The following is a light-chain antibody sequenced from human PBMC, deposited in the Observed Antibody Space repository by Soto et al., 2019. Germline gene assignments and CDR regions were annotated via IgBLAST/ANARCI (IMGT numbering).Light chain of an antibody. Sequence: QSVLIQPPSVSGSPGQSVTISCTGTSSDVGSYDYVSWYQQHPGTVPKLMIYDVSNRPSGVSNRFSGSKSGNTASLTISGLRAEDEADYYCNSYTSNNTYVFGTGTKVTVL. J-gene: IGLJ1*01. CDR3: NSYTSNNTYV. V-gene: IGLV2-14*01. CDR1: SSDVGSYDY. CDR2: DVS.